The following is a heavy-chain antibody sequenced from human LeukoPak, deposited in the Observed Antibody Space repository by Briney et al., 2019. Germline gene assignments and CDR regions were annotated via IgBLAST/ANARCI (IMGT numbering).Heavy chain of an antibody. V-gene: IGHV1-2*04. Sequence: ASVKVSCKASGYTFTGYYMHWVRQAPGQGLEWMGWINPNSGGTNYAQKFQGWVTMTRDTSISTAYMELSRLRSDDTAVYYCARACGRYDYGDYDHGMDVWGQGTTVTVSS. CDR2: INPNSGGT. J-gene: IGHJ6*02. CDR1: GYTFTGYY. CDR3: ARACGRYDYGDYDHGMDV. D-gene: IGHD4-17*01.